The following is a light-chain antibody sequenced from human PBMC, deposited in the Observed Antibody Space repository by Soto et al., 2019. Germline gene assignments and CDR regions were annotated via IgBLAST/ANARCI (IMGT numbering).Light chain of an antibody. CDR3: QSYDSSLSGWL. CDR1: SSNIVAGYN. J-gene: IGLJ3*02. V-gene: IGLV1-40*01. CDR2: GDS. Sequence: QSALTQPPSVSGAPGQRVTISCTGSSSNIVAGYNVHWYQQVPGTAPKLLIYGDSNRPSGVPDRFSGSKSGTSASLAITGLQAEDEADYYCQSYDSSLSGWLFGGGTKLTVL.